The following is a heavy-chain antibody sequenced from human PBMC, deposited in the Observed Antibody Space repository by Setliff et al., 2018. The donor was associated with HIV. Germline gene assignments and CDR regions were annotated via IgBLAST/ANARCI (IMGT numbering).Heavy chain of an antibody. D-gene: IGHD5-18*01. J-gene: IGHJ4*02. Sequence: SETLSLTCTSSGDPISGYYWSWIRQPAGKGLEWIGRMHTSGNTNYNPSLKSRVTMSVDTSKNQFSLRLSSVTAADTAVYYCARDQKGYSYGYFDSWGQGTLVTVSS. CDR3: ARDQKGYSYGYFDS. CDR1: GDPISGYY. CDR2: MHTSGNT. V-gene: IGHV4-4*07.